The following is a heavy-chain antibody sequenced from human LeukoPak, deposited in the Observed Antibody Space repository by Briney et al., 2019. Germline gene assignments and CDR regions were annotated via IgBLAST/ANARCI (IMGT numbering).Heavy chain of an antibody. CDR1: GFTFSSYA. CDR3: VKDSAGSGTHDRYFDY. D-gene: IGHD3-10*01. Sequence: GGSLRLSCAASGFTFSSYAMSWVRQAPGKGLEWVSAISGSGGSTYYADSVKGRFTISRDNSKNTLYLQMNSLRAEDTAVYYCVKDSAGSGTHDRYFDYWGQGTLVTVSS. CDR2: ISGSGGST. V-gene: IGHV3-23*01. J-gene: IGHJ4*02.